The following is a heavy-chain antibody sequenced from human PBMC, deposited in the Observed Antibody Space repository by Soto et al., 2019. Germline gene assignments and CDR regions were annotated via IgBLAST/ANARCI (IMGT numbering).Heavy chain of an antibody. J-gene: IGHJ4*02. Sequence: QVQLVESGGGVVQPGRSLRLSCAASGFTFSSYAMHWVRQAPGKGLEWVAVISYDGSNKYYADYVKGRFTICRDNSKNTLYLQMNSLRAEDTAVYYCARALYSGYELLGGLFDSWGQGTLVTVSS. CDR1: GFTFSSYA. V-gene: IGHV3-30-3*01. CDR2: ISYDGSNK. CDR3: ARALYSGYELLGGLFDS. D-gene: IGHD5-12*01.